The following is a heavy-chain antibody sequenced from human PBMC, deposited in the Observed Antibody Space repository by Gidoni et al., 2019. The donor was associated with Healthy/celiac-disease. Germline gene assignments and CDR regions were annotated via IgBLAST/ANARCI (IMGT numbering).Heavy chain of an antibody. Sequence: EVQLLESGGGLIQPGGSLRLSCAASGFTFSSYAMSWVRQAPGKGLEWVSAIRGSGGSTYYADSVKGRFTISRDNSKNTLYLQMNSLRAEDTAVYYCAKVVAARHGVPVWGQGTLVTVSS. CDR1: GFTFSSYA. D-gene: IGHD6-6*01. CDR2: IRGSGGST. CDR3: AKVVAARHGVPV. J-gene: IGHJ4*02. V-gene: IGHV3-23*01.